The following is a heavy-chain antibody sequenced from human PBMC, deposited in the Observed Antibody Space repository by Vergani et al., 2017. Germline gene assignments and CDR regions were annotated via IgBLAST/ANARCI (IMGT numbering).Heavy chain of an antibody. CDR1: GYSFTSYW. D-gene: IGHD6-13*01. Sequence: EVQLVQSGAEVKKPGESLRISCKGSGYSFTSYWISWVRQMPGKGLVWMGRIDPSDSYTNYSPSFQGHVTISADKSISTAYLQWSSLKASDTAKYYCARQIAAAGTSDYWGQGSLVTGSS. J-gene: IGHJ4*02. V-gene: IGHV5-10-1*03. CDR2: IDPSDSYT. CDR3: ARQIAAAGTSDY.